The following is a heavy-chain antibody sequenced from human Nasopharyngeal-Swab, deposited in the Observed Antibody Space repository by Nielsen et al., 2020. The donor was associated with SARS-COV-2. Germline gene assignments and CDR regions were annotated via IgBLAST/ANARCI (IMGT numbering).Heavy chain of an antibody. CDR1: GFTFSSYA. Sequence: GESLKISCAASGFTFSSYAMSWVRQAPGKGLEWVSAISGSGGSTYYADSVKGRFTISRDNSKNTLYLQMNSPRAEDTAVYYCASDYGDYGYWGQGTLVTVSS. D-gene: IGHD4-17*01. V-gene: IGHV3-23*01. J-gene: IGHJ4*02. CDR3: ASDYGDYGY. CDR2: ISGSGGST.